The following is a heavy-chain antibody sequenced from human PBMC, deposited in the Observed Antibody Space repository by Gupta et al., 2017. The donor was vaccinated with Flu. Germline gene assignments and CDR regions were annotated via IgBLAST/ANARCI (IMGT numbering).Heavy chain of an antibody. V-gene: IGHV3-48*03. CDR3: ASGHLLYFIYFYMDV. D-gene: IGHD3-9*01. CDR1: GFTLSTTA. Sequence: VQLVESVGGLVQPRGSLRLSCAASGFTLSTTAMHWARQAPGKGLEWVSDISSGGDTIYYADSVKGRFTISRDNAKNSLYLQMNSLRAEDTAVYYCASGHLLYFIYFYMDVWGKGTAVTGSS. J-gene: IGHJ6*03. CDR2: ISSGGDTI.